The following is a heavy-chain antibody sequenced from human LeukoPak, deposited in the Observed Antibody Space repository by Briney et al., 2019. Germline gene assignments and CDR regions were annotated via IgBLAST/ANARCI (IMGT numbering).Heavy chain of an antibody. CDR1: GGSISSSNW. J-gene: IGHJ4*02. D-gene: IGHD1-26*01. CDR3: ARLAYSGSYQFDY. CDR2: IYHSGST. V-gene: IGHV4-4*02. Sequence: SGTLSLTCAVSGGSISSSNWWSWVRQPPGKGLEWIGEIYHSGSTNYNPSLKSRVTISVDTSKNQFSLKLTSVTAADTAVYYCARLAYSGSYQFDYWGQGTLVTVSS.